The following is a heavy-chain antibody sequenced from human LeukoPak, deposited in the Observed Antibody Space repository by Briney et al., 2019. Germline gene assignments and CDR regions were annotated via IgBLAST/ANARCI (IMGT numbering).Heavy chain of an antibody. Sequence: GASVKVSCKASGYTFTTYDINWVRQATGQELEWMGWMNPNSGNTGSAQKFQGRVTMTRNTSITTAYMELSSLRSDDTAVYYCARGRGSGHKENWFDPWGQGTLVTVSS. D-gene: IGHD6-19*01. CDR3: ARGRGSGHKENWFDP. CDR1: GYTFTTYD. V-gene: IGHV1-8*01. CDR2: MNPNSGNT. J-gene: IGHJ5*02.